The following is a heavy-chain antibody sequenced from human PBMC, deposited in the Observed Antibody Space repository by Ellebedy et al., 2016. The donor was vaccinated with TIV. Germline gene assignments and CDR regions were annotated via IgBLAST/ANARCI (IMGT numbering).Heavy chain of an antibody. J-gene: IGHJ5*02. D-gene: IGHD4-11*01. CDR3: ARANSHFDWFDP. CDR2: IFPVSGTP. CDR1: GGTFISSA. Sequence: ASVKVSCKASGGTFISSAISWVRQAPEQGPEWMGGIFPVSGTPEYAQRFQGIVIITADESTNTAYMELRSLESEDTAVYFCARANSHFDWFDPWGQGTLVTVAS. V-gene: IGHV1-69*13.